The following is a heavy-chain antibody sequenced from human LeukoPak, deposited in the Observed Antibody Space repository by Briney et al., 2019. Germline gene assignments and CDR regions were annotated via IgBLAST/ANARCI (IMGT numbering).Heavy chain of an antibody. CDR1: GYTFTSYD. V-gene: IGHV1-8*01. J-gene: IGHJ4*02. D-gene: IGHD5-12*01. CDR2: MNPNSGNT. Sequence: SVKVSCKASGYTFTSYDINSGPQAPGQGLEWMGWMNPNSGNTGYAQKFQGRVTMTRNTSISTAYMELSSVRSEDTAVYYCGRAAKWPRRFDYWGQGTLVTVSS. CDR3: GRAAKWPRRFDY.